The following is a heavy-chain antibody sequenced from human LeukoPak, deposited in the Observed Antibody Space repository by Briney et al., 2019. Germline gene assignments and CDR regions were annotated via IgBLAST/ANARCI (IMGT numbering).Heavy chain of an antibody. CDR1: GFTVSDYY. J-gene: IGHJ3*02. Sequence: NAGGSLRLSCAASGFTVSDYYMSWIRQAPGKGLEWVSYISSSGSTIYYADSVKGRFTISRDNAKNSLYLQMNSLRAEDTAVYYCAKGSPIWFGDNAFDIWGQGTMVTVSS. V-gene: IGHV3-11*01. CDR3: AKGSPIWFGDNAFDI. CDR2: ISSSGSTI. D-gene: IGHD3-10*01.